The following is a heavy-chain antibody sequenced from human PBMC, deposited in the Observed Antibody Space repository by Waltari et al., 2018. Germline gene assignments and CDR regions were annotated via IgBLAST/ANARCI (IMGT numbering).Heavy chain of an antibody. D-gene: IGHD2-8*02. V-gene: IGHV3-9*03. CDR3: AKAFNPFGGVIDAFDI. Sequence: EVQLVESGGGLVQPGRSLRLSCAASGFTFADYAMHWVRPAPGKGLEWVSGISWNSGSIGYADSVKGRFTISRDNAKNSLYLQMNSLRAEDMALYYCAKAFNPFGGVIDAFDIWGQGTMVTVSS. J-gene: IGHJ3*02. CDR1: GFTFADYA. CDR2: ISWNSGSI.